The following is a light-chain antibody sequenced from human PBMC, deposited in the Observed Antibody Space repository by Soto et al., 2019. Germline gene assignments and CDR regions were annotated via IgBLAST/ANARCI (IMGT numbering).Light chain of an antibody. CDR3: MQSTQLPPT. CDR1: QSLLHITGETF. J-gene: IGKJ5*01. V-gene: IGKV2D-29*02. Sequence: DVVMTQTPLSMSVTPGQPAPISCKSSQSLLHITGETFLFWYLQKPGQSPQLLIYEVSTRVSGVPDRFSGSGSGTDLTLEISRVETGDVGIYYCMQSTQLPPTFGQGTRLENK. CDR2: EVS.